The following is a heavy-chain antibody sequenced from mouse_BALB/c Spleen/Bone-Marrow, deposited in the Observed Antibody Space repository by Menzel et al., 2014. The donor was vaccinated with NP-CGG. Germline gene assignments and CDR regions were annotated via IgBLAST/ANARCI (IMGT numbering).Heavy chain of an antibody. CDR2: ISNGGSST. V-gene: IGHV5-12-2*01. Sequence: EVKVEESGGGLVQSGGSLKLSCAASGFTFSYYTMSWVRQTPEKRLEWVAYISNGGSSTYHPDTVKGRFTISRDNAKNTLYLQMSSLKSEDTAMYYCARDGYDVGGALDYWGQGTSVTVSS. CDR3: ARDGYDVGGALDY. CDR1: GFTFSYYT. J-gene: IGHJ4*01. D-gene: IGHD2-2*01.